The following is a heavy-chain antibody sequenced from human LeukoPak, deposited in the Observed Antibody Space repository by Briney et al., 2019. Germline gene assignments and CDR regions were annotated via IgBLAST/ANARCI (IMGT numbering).Heavy chain of an antibody. J-gene: IGHJ5*02. CDR3: VSGIAVQT. V-gene: IGHV5-51*01. D-gene: IGHD6-19*01. Sequence: GESLKISCQGSGYSFPIYWIAWVRQMSGKGLEWMGIIYPGDSNVKYSPSFQGQVTISADKSISTAYLEWRSLKASDTAMYYCVSGIAVQTWGQGTLVTVSS. CDR2: IYPGDSNV. CDR1: GYSFPIYW.